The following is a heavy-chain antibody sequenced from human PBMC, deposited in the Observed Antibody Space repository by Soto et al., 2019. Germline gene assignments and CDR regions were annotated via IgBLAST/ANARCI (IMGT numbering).Heavy chain of an antibody. J-gene: IGHJ4*02. V-gene: IGHV1-2*04. D-gene: IGHD3-22*01. Sequence: GASVKVSCKASGYTFTGYYMHWVRQAPGQGLEWMGWINPNSGGTNYAQKFQGWVTMTRDTSISTAYMELSRLRSDDTAVYYCARDRGSGYYDSSGPLDYWGQGTLVTVSS. CDR3: ARDRGSGYYDSSGPLDY. CDR1: GYTFTGYY. CDR2: INPNSGGT.